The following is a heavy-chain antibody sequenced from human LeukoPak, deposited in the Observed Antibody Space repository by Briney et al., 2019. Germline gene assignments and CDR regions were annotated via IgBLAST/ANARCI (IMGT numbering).Heavy chain of an antibody. V-gene: IGHV1-69*06. Sequence: GASVKVSCKASGGTFSSYAISWVRQAPGQGLEWMGGIIPIFGTANYAQKFQGRVTITADKSTSTAYMELSSLRSEDTAVYYCARVRKGYYYDSSGSYYYYMDVWGKGTTVTVSS. J-gene: IGHJ6*03. D-gene: IGHD3-22*01. CDR1: GGTFSSYA. CDR2: IIPIFGTA. CDR3: ARVRKGYYYDSSGSYYYYMDV.